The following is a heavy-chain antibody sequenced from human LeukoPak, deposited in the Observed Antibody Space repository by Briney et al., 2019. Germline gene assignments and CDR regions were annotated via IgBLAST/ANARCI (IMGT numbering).Heavy chain of an antibody. D-gene: IGHD1-26*01. CDR2: IYSGGST. CDR1: GFTVSSNY. CDR3: ARDPVGAIGYGMDV. J-gene: IGHJ6*02. V-gene: IGHV3-66*01. Sequence: PGESLRLSCAASGFTVSSNYMNWVRQAPGTGLEWVSVIYSGGSTIYADSVKGRFIISRDSSKNTLYLQMNSLRAEDTAVYYCARDPVGAIGYGMDVWGQGTTVTVSS.